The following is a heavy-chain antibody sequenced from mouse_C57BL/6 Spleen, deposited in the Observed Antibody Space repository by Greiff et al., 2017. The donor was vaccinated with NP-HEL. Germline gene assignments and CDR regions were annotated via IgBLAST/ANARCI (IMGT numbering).Heavy chain of an antibody. V-gene: IGHV1-26*01. Sequence: EVQLQQSGPELVKPGASVKISCKASGYTFTDYYMNWVKQSHGKSLEWIGDINPNNGGTSYNQKFKGKATLTVDKSSSTAYMELRSLTSEDSAVYYCAREGDYYYGSNWFAYWGQGTLVTVSA. CDR3: AREGDYYYGSNWFAY. D-gene: IGHD1-1*01. CDR2: INPNNGGT. J-gene: IGHJ3*01. CDR1: GYTFTDYY.